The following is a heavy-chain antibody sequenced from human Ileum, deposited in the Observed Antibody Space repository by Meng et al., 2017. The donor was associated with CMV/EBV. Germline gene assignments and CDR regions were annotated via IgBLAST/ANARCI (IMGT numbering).Heavy chain of an antibody. CDR3: ANPNYYDSNGAY. CDR1: GFAFSSYA. D-gene: IGHD3-22*01. V-gene: IGHV3-23*01. J-gene: IGHJ4*02. CDR2: IKGSGDKT. Sequence: GESLRPPCAASGFAFSSYAMSWVRQAPGKGLEWVSSIKGSGDKTYYADSVKGRFTISRDNSKTTLYLQMNSLRADDTDVYDCANPNYYDSNGAYWGQGTLVTVSS.